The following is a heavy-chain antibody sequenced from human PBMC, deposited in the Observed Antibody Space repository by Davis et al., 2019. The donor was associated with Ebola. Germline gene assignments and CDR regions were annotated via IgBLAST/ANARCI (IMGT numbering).Heavy chain of an antibody. V-gene: IGHV3-66*01. J-gene: IGHJ6*04. CDR3: ARGLGTMIVVVTYGMDV. CDR1: GFIVSSNY. Sequence: GESLKISCAASGFIVSSNYMSWVRQAPGKGLEWVSVIYSGGSTYYADSVKGRFTISRDNTKNILFLQMNSLRADDTAVYYCARGLGTMIVVVTYGMDVWGKGTTVTVSS. CDR2: IYSGGST. D-gene: IGHD3-22*01.